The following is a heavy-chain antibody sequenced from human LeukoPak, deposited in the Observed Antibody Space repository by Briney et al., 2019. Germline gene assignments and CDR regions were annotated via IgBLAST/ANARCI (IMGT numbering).Heavy chain of an antibody. CDR1: GGSFSGYY. D-gene: IGHD3-9*01. CDR3: ARSLLRYFVPPRGFLPQTQYYFDY. CDR2: INHSGST. V-gene: IGHV4-34*01. J-gene: IGHJ4*02. Sequence: PSETLSLTCAVYGGSFSGYYWSWIRQPPGKGLEWIGEINHSGSTNYNPSLKCRVTISVDTSKNQFSLKLSSVTAADTAVYYCARSLLRYFVPPRGFLPQTQYYFDYWGQGTLVTVSS.